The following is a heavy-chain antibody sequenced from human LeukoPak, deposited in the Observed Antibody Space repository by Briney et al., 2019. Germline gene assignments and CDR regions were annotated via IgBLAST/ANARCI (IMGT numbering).Heavy chain of an antibody. CDR2: IYYSGST. CDR3: AREQVVPYFDY. D-gene: IGHD6-13*01. J-gene: IGHJ4*02. V-gene: IGHV4-39*07. CDR1: GGSISSSSYY. Sequence: PSETLSLTCTVSGGSISSSSYYWGWIRQPPGKGLEWIGSIYYSGSTYYNPSLKSRVTISVDTSKNQFSLKLSSVTAADTAVYYCAREQVVPYFDYWGQGTLVTVSS.